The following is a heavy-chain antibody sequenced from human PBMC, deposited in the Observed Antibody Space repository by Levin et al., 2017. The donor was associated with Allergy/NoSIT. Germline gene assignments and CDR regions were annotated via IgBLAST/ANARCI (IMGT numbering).Heavy chain of an antibody. V-gene: IGHV3-7*04. CDR2: IKQDGSEK. D-gene: IGHD2-21*02. CDR1: GFTFSSYY. Sequence: AGGSLRLSCAASGFTFSSYYLSWVRQAPGKGLEWVANIKQDGSEKYYVDSVKGRFTISRDNAKNSLYLQMNSLRAEDTAVYYCARTQRSWVTFDYWGQGTLVTVSS. CDR3: ARTQRSWVTFDY. J-gene: IGHJ4*02.